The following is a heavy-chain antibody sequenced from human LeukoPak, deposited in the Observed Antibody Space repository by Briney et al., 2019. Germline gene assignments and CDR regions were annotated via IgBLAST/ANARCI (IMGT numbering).Heavy chain of an antibody. D-gene: IGHD3-10*01. CDR2: IYYSGST. Sequence: SETLSLTCTVSCGSISSSSYYWGWIRQPPGKGLEWIGSIYYSGSTYYNPSLKSRVTISVDTSKNQFSLKLSSVTAADTAVYYCARVDYYGSGSYPFDYWGQGTLVTVSS. CDR3: ARVDYYGSGSYPFDY. V-gene: IGHV4-39*07. CDR1: CGSISSSSYY. J-gene: IGHJ4*02.